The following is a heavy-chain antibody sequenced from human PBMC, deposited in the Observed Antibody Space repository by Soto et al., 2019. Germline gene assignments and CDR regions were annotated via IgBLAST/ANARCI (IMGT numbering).Heavy chain of an antibody. V-gene: IGHV1-69*01. D-gene: IGHD3-16*02. CDR3: ARLAALSFYYGMDV. CDR2: IIPIFGTA. CDR1: GGTFSSYA. Sequence: QVQLVQSGAEVKKPGSSVKVSCKASGGTFSSYAISWVRQAPGQGLEWMGGIIPIFGTANYAQKFQGRVTITADESTSTAYMELSSLRSEDTAVYYCARLAALSFYYGMDVWGQGTTVTVSS. J-gene: IGHJ6*02.